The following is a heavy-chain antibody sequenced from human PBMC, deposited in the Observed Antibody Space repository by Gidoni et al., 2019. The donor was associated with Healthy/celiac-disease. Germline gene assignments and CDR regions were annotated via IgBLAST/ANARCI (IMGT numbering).Heavy chain of an antibody. V-gene: IGHV1-46*01. CDR3: ALEDPSKPAAIYFDY. CDR2: INPSGGST. CDR1: GYTFTSYY. D-gene: IGHD2-2*01. J-gene: IGHJ4*02. Sequence: QVQLVQSGAEVKKPGASVKVSCKASGYTFTSYYMHWVRQAPGQGLEWMGIINPSGGSTSYAQKFQGRVTMTRDTSTSTVYMELSSLRSEDTAVYYCALEDPSKPAAIYFDYWGQGTLVTVSS.